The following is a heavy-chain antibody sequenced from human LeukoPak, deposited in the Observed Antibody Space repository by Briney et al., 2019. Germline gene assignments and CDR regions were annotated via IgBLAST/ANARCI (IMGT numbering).Heavy chain of an antibody. CDR3: AIGDGYNRY. J-gene: IGHJ4*02. Sequence: GGSLRLSCAASGFTFSNFWMSWVRQAPGKGLEWVATIRQDGSQKYYVDSVKGRFTIPRDNAKSSLYLQMNSLRAEDTAVYYCAIGDGYNRYWGQGTLVTVSS. V-gene: IGHV3-7*01. D-gene: IGHD5-24*01. CDR1: GFTFSNFW. CDR2: IRQDGSQK.